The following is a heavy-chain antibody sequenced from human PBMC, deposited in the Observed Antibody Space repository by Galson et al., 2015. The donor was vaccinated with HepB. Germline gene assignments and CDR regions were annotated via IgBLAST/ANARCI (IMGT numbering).Heavy chain of an antibody. V-gene: IGHV3-33*08. Sequence: SLRLSCAASGFTFSSYSMNWVRQAPGKGLDWVAVIWYDGSSKYYADSVKGRFTISRDNSKNTLYLQMNSLRAEDSAVYYCARGGEDIAVLPAATYKYGMDVWGQGTTVTVSS. D-gene: IGHD2-2*01. CDR3: ARGGEDIAVLPAATYKYGMDV. CDR2: IWYDGSSK. J-gene: IGHJ6*02. CDR1: GFTFSSYS.